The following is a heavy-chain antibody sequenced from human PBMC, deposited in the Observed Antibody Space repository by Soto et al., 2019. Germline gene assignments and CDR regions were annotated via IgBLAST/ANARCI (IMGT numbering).Heavy chain of an antibody. CDR3: ARVSSTGIDCGHDKPSWYFDV. J-gene: IGHJ2*01. V-gene: IGHV1-69*01. CDR1: GGTFSSYA. D-gene: IGHD4-17*01. Sequence: QVQLVQSGAEVKKPGSSVKVSCKASGGTFSSYAFSWVRQAPGHGLEWMGGIIPLFGTTNYAQKFQGRVTIPADESTSTAYMEMSSLRSEDTAVYYCARVSSTGIDCGHDKPSWYFDVWGRGTLVTVSS. CDR2: IIPLFGTT.